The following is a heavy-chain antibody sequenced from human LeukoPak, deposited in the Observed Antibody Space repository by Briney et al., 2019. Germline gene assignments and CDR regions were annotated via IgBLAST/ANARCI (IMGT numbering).Heavy chain of an antibody. CDR3: AKGRGSSWRWFDP. V-gene: IGHV3-23*01. J-gene: IGHJ5*02. D-gene: IGHD6-13*01. Sequence: GGSLRLSCAASGFTFISYAMSWVRQAPGKGLEWVSAISGSGGSTYYADSVKGRFTISRVNSKNTLYLQMNSLRAEDTAVYYCAKGRGSSWRWFDPWGQGTLVTVSS. CDR1: GFTFISYA. CDR2: ISGSGGST.